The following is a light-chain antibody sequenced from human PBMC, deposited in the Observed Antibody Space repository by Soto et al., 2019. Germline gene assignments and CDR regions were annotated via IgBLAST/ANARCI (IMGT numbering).Light chain of an antibody. Sequence: IVMTQSQVTLSASPGERVTLSCRASQRVNINLAWYQQRHGQAPRVLIYGASNRASGIPDTFSGSGSGTDFTLTISSLEPDDFALYCCQPYQNWPPLTFGGGNRVEIK. J-gene: IGKJ4*01. CDR3: QPYQNWPPLT. V-gene: IGKV3D-15*01. CDR2: GAS. CDR1: QRVNIN.